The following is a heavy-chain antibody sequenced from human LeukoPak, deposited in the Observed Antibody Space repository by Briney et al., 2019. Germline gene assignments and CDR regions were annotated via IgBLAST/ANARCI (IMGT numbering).Heavy chain of an antibody. CDR1: GFAFRNAW. CDR3: ATANRLFYDYIWGGSRYGGH. CDR2: IKSKAEGVTT. J-gene: IGHJ4*02. D-gene: IGHD3-16*02. V-gene: IGHV3-15*01. Sequence: GGSLRLSCAASGFAFRNAWMNWVRQAPGKGLEWVGRIKSKAEGVTTDYAAPVKGRFTIARDDSKSTLSLQMNSLKPEATAVYYCATANRLFYDYIWGGSRYGGHWGQGALVTVSS.